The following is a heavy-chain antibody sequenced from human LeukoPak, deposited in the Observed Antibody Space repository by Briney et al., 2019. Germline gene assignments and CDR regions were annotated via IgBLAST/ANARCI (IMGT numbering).Heavy chain of an antibody. J-gene: IGHJ3*02. V-gene: IGHV1-46*01. CDR1: GYTFTSYY. CDR3: ATDLPYPMDAFDI. CDR2: INPSGGST. Sequence: ASVKVSCKASGYTFTSYYMHWVRQAPGQGLEWMGIINPSGGSTSYAQKFQGRVTMTRDTSTSTVYMELSSLRSEDTAVFYCATDLPYPMDAFDIWGQGTMVTVSS.